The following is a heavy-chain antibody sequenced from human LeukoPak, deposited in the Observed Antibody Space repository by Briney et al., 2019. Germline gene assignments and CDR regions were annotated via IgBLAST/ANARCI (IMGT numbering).Heavy chain of an antibody. CDR3: AKGRAVEGVRYFDY. CDR1: GFTFSSYG. Sequence: GGTLRLSCAASGFTFSSYGVSWVRQAPGKGLEWVSAISGSGGSTYYAGSVKGRFTISRDNSKNTLYLQMNSLRAEDTAVYYCAKGRAVEGVRYFDYWGQGTLVTVSS. J-gene: IGHJ4*02. CDR2: ISGSGGST. V-gene: IGHV3-23*01. D-gene: IGHD3-10*01.